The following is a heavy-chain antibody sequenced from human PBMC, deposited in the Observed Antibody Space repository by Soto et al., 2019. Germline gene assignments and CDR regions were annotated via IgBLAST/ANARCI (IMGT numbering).Heavy chain of an antibody. Sequence: PSETLSLTCTVSGGSISSSSYYWGWIRQPNGKGLEWIGCIYHSGSTNYNPSLKSRVTISVDTSKNQFSLKLSSVTAADTAVYYCAILDRTSDWLNAFSFCGQRTMVTVSS. CDR1: GGSISSSSYY. CDR2: IYHSGST. CDR3: AILDRTSDWLNAFSF. V-gene: IGHV4-39*07. D-gene: IGHD3-9*01. J-gene: IGHJ3*01.